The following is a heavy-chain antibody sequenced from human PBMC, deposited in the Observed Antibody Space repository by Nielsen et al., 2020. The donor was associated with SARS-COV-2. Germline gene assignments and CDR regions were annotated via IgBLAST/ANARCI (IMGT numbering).Heavy chain of an antibody. V-gene: IGHV3-23*01. CDR3: AKGNSKLSWFGELALYYYYYGLDV. CDR1: GVTFSDYA. Sequence: ESLKISCAASGVTFSDYAMTWVRQAPGKGLEWVSSISTSGGGTYYADSVKGRFTISRDNSKNTLFLHMNSLRAEDTAVYYCAKGNSKLSWFGELALYYYYYGLDVWGQGTTVTVSS. J-gene: IGHJ6*02. D-gene: IGHD3-10*01. CDR2: ISTSGGGT.